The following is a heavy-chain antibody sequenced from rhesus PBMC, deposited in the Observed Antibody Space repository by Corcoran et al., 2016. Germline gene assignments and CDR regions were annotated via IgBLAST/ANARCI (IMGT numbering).Heavy chain of an antibody. J-gene: IGHJ4*01. CDR2: ISGSSGST. CDR1: GGSVSSSNW. V-gene: IGHV4-65*01. CDR3: ARGRIVYYFDY. Sequence: QVQLQESGPGLVKPSETLSLTCAVSGGSVSSSNWWSWIRQPPGKGLEWIGYISGSSGSTYYNPSLKSRVTISTDPSKNQFSLKLSSVTAADTAVYYCARGRIVYYFDYWGQGVLVTVSS.